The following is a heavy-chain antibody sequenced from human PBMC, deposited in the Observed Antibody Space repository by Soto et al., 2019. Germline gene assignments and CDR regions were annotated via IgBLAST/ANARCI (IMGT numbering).Heavy chain of an antibody. D-gene: IGHD6-6*01. CDR1: GGSISSSSYY. CDR2: IYYSGST. CDR3: FIAARRVYYYYGMDV. J-gene: IGHJ6*02. V-gene: IGHV4-39*01. Sequence: SETLSLTCTVSGGSISSSSYYWGWIRQPPGKGLEWIGSIYYSGSTYYNPSLKSRVTISVDTSKNQFSLKLSSVTAADTAVYYSFIAARRVYYYYGMDVWGQGTTVTVSS.